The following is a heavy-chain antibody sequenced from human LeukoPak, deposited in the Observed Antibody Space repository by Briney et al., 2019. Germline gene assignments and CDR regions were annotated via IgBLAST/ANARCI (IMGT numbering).Heavy chain of an antibody. CDR1: GGSISSSSYY. D-gene: IGHD6-13*01. Sequence: PSETLSLTCTVSGGSISSSSYYWGWIRQPPGKGLEWIGEINHSGSTNYNPSLKSRVTISVDTSKNQFSLKLSSVTAADTAVYYCALPGYSSSSNQPRYYYYYGMDVWGQGTTVTVSS. CDR2: INHSGST. V-gene: IGHV4-39*07. CDR3: ALPGYSSSSNQPRYYYYYGMDV. J-gene: IGHJ6*02.